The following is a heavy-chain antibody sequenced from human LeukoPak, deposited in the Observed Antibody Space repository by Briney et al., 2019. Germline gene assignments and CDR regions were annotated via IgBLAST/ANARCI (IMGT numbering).Heavy chain of an antibody. Sequence: ASVKVSCKASGYTFTSYGISWVLQAPGQGLEWMGWISAYNGNTNYAQKLQGRVTITTDTSTSTAYMELRSLRSDDTAVYYCARLGSGSYYNTLRYGGQGTLVTVSS. V-gene: IGHV1-18*01. D-gene: IGHD3-10*01. CDR2: ISAYNGNT. CDR1: GYTFTSYG. J-gene: IGHJ4*02. CDR3: ARLGSGSYYNTLRY.